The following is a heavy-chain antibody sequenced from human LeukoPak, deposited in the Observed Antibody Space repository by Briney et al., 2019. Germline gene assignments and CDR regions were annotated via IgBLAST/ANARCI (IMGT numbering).Heavy chain of an antibody. CDR1: GGSISSYY. V-gene: IGHV4-59*01. CDR3: ARGRVYSSSHRSFPPTDY. J-gene: IGHJ4*02. CDR2: IYYSGST. D-gene: IGHD6-13*01. Sequence: SETLSLTCTVSGGSISSYYWSWIRQPPGKGLEWIGYIYYSGSTNYNPSLKSRVTISVDTSKNQFSLKLSSVTAADTAVYYCARGRVYSSSHRSFPPTDYWGQGTLVTVSS.